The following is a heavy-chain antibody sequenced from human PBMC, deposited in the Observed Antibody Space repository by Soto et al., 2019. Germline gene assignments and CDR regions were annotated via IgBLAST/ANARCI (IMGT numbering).Heavy chain of an antibody. J-gene: IGHJ1*01. CDR1: GGSIISYY. CDR3: ARDGYGDYVFQH. D-gene: IGHD4-17*01. V-gene: IGHV4-59*01. Sequence: SETLSLTCTVSGGSIISYYWSWILQPPGKGLEWIGYIYYSGSTNYNPSLKSRVTISVDTSKNQFSLKLSSVTAADTAVYYCARDGYGDYVFQHWGQGTLVTVSS. CDR2: IYYSGST.